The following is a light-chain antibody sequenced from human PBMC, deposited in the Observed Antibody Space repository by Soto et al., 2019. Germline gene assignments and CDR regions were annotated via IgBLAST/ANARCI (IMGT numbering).Light chain of an antibody. CDR3: QQYNNWPPRT. CDR1: QSVSSN. CDR2: GAS. Sequence: EIVMTQSPATLSVSPGERATLSCRASQSVSSNLAWYQQKPGQAPRLLIYGASTRANGIPARFSGSGSGTEFTLTISSLQSEDFAVYYCQQYNNWPPRTCGQGTKLEIK. V-gene: IGKV3-15*01. J-gene: IGKJ2*01.